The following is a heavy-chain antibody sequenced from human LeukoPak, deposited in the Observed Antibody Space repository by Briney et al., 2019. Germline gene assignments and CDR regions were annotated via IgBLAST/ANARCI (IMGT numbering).Heavy chain of an antibody. D-gene: IGHD1-7*01. V-gene: IGHV3-15*04. J-gene: IGHJ6*02. CDR3: TTDEDWNYARKDV. Sequence: GGSLRLSCAASGFTFNYAWMSWVRQVPGKGLEWVGQTVSEIDGGTTDYAAPVKGRFTISRDDSKSTLYLQMNSLKIEDTAVYYCTTDEDWNYARKDVWGQGATVIVSS. CDR1: GFTFNYAW. CDR2: TVSEIDGGTT.